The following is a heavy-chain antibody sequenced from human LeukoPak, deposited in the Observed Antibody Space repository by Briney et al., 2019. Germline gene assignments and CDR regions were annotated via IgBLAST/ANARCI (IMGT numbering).Heavy chain of an antibody. D-gene: IGHD6-6*01. V-gene: IGHV3-23*01. Sequence: HPGGSLRLSCAASGFTFSSYAMSWVRQAPGKGLEWVSAISGSGGSTYYADSVKGRFTISRDNSKNTLYLQMNSLRAEDTAVYYCAASIAALPGAYYYSVMDVWAQGPTVTVSS. CDR2: ISGSGGST. CDR1: GFTFSSYA. CDR3: AASIAALPGAYYYSVMDV. J-gene: IGHJ6*02.